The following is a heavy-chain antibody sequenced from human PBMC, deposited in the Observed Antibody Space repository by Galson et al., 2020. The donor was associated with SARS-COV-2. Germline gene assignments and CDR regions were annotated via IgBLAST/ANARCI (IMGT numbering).Heavy chain of an antibody. CDR1: GFSFGSFG. CDR3: ARENWGSSDY. J-gene: IGHJ4*02. Sequence: GESLKISCAASGFSFGSFGMHWVRQAPGKGLEWVTLIWRDGSKTFYTDSVKGRFTISRDNSKNTLYVQMNSLRAEDTAVYYCARENWGSSDYWGQGTQVTVSS. CDR2: IWRDGSKT. D-gene: IGHD7-27*01. V-gene: IGHV3-33*01.